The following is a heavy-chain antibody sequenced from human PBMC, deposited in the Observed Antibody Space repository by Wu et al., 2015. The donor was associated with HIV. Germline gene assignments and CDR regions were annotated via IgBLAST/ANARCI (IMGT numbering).Heavy chain of an antibody. V-gene: IGHV1-18*01. CDR1: GYTFTRYG. CDR3: ARATPSRDCSGGSCYWGWFDP. CDR2: ISGYNGNT. Sequence: QVQLVQSGAEVKKPGASVKVSCKASGYTFTRYGISWVRQAPGQGLEWMGWISGYNGNTNYAQKIQGRVTMTIDTSTSTVYMELRSLRSDDTAVYYCARATPSRDCSGGSCYWGWFDPWGQGTL. J-gene: IGHJ5*02. D-gene: IGHD2-15*01.